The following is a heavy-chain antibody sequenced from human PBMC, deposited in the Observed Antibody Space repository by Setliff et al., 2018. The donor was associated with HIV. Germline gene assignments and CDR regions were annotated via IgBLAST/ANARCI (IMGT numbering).Heavy chain of an antibody. CDR2: IKEDGNVK. D-gene: IGHD5-18*01. CDR3: TRLRGYSYGLASYYYYYMDV. V-gene: IGHV3-7*01. CDR1: GFTFSNYN. Sequence: PGGSLRLSCVTSGFTFSNYNMNWARQAPGKGLEWVALIKEDGNVKNYVDSVKGRFTIPRDNAKNSLYLQMNSLRAEDTAVYYCTRLRGYSYGLASYYYYYMDVWGKGTTVTVSS. J-gene: IGHJ6*03.